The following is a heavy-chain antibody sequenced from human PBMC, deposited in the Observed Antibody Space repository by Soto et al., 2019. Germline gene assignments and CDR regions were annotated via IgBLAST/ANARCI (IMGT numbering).Heavy chain of an antibody. CDR2: IFYSGNT. D-gene: IGHD6-19*01. CDR3: ARVVGSSGWPDY. J-gene: IGHJ4*02. Sequence: QVQLQESGPGLVKPSETLSLTCTVSGGSISSSYWSWIRQPPGKGLEWIGDIFYSGNTNYNPSLKSRVTRPVDTSKNQLSVQLRSVTAEDTAVYYCARVVGSSGWPDYWGQGSLVTVSS. CDR1: GGSISSSY. V-gene: IGHV4-59*01.